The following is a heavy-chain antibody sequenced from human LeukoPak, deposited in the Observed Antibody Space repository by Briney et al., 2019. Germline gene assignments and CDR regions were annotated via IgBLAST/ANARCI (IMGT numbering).Heavy chain of an antibody. V-gene: IGHV3-33*06. CDR3: AKSFLELEAYEYNMDV. CDR2: IWYDESHT. D-gene: IGHD6-6*01. CDR1: GFSFSRFG. Sequence: GGSLRLSCVASGFSFSRFGMHWVRQAPGKGLEWVAVIWYDESHTFYVDSVKGRFTISRDNSKKTLYLQMNSLRAEDTAVYYCAKSFLELEAYEYNMDVSGKG. J-gene: IGHJ6*03.